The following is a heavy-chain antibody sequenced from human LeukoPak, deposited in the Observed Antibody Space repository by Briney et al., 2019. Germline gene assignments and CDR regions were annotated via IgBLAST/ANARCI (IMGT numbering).Heavy chain of an antibody. Sequence: PSETLSLTCTVSGGSISGFYWSWIRQPPGKGLEWIGDIYYSGGTNYNPSLKSRLTISADTSKNQFSLKLSSVTAADTAVYYCARVLQNWNDGPILDYWGQGTLVTVSS. V-gene: IGHV4-59*01. D-gene: IGHD1-1*01. CDR2: IYYSGGT. CDR1: GGSISGFY. CDR3: ARVLQNWNDGPILDY. J-gene: IGHJ4*02.